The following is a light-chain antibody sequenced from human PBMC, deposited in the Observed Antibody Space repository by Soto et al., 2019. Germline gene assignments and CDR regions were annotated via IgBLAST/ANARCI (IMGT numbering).Light chain of an antibody. J-gene: IGLJ1*01. CDR3: AAWDDSLSGLYV. Sequence: QSVLTQPPSASGTPGQRVTISCSGSSSNIGSNYVYWYQQLPGTAPNLLIYRNNQRPSGVPDRFSGSKSGTSASLAISGLGSEDEADYYCAAWDDSLSGLYVFGTGTKLTVL. V-gene: IGLV1-47*01. CDR1: SSNIGSNY. CDR2: RNN.